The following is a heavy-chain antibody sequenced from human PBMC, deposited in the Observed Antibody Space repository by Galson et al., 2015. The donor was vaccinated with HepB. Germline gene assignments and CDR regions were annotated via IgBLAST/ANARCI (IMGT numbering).Heavy chain of an antibody. Sequence: SVKVSCKASGGTFSSYAISWVRQAPGQGLEWMGGIIPIFGTANYAQKFQGRVTITADESTSTAYMELSSLRSEDTAVYYCARGTGVDNCSSTSCRYYYYYYYMDVWGKGTTVTVSS. D-gene: IGHD2-2*01. J-gene: IGHJ6*03. CDR2: IIPIFGTA. CDR1: GGTFSSYA. CDR3: ARGTGVDNCSSTSCRYYYYYYYMDV. V-gene: IGHV1-69*13.